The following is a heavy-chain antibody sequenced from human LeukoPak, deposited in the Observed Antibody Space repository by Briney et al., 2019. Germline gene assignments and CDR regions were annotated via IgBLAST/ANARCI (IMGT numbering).Heavy chain of an antibody. CDR1: GSSFSAYW. Sequence: GGSLRLSCAASGSSFSAYWMTWVRQALGTGLEWVANINPAGSETYYVDPVKGRFSISRDNAKNLVYLQMNSLRAEDTAVYHCARFGYVAAVDVWGQGTPVTVSS. D-gene: IGHD2-15*01. J-gene: IGHJ4*02. CDR2: INPAGSET. V-gene: IGHV3-7*01. CDR3: ARFGYVAAVDV.